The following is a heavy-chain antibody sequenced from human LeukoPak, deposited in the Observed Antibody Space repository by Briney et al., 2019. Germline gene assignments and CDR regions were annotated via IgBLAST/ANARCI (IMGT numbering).Heavy chain of an antibody. J-gene: IGHJ4*02. D-gene: IGHD2-2*02. CDR3: ARWNCSSTSCYISGGNIIDY. CDR2: IIIVRSTI. V-gene: IGHV3-48*01. CDR1: GFTFSSYS. Sequence: PGGSLRLSCAASGFTFSSYSMNWVRQAPGKGLEWVAYIIIVRSTIYYADSVKGRFTISRDNAKNSLYLQMNSLRAEDTAVYYCARWNCSSTSCYISGGNIIDYWGQGTLVTVSS.